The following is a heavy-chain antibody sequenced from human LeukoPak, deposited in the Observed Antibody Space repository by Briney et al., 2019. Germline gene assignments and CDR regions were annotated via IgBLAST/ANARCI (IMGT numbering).Heavy chain of an antibody. CDR3: ARDWEGYYDFWSGPGWFDP. CDR1: GFTFSSYA. V-gene: IGHV3-33*01. D-gene: IGHD3-3*01. Sequence: GGSLRLSCAASGFTFSSYAMHWVRQAPGKGLQWVAVIWYDGSSKYYADSVKGRFTISRDNSKNTLYLQMNSLRSEDTAVYYCARDWEGYYDFWSGPGWFDPWGQGTLVTVSS. J-gene: IGHJ5*02. CDR2: IWYDGSSK.